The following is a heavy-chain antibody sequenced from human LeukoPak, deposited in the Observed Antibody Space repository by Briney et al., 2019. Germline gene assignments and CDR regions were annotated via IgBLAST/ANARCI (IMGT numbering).Heavy chain of an antibody. J-gene: IGHJ3*02. Sequence: ASVKVSCKASGYTFTSYGINWVRQAPGQGLEWMGWITPYNNNAKYAQKFQGRVTMTTDTSTDIAYMDLRSLGSDDTAMYYCARDLIHDNTGSARDTNDAFDIWGQGTMLIVSS. D-gene: IGHD5-18*01. CDR3: ARDLIHDNTGSARDTNDAFDI. CDR2: ITPYNNNA. V-gene: IGHV1-18*04. CDR1: GYTFTSYG.